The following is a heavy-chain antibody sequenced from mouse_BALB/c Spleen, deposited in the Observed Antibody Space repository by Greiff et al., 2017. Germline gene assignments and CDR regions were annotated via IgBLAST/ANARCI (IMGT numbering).Heavy chain of an antibody. V-gene: IGHV14-3*02. D-gene: IGHD2-4*01. CDR2: IDPANGNT. CDR1: GFNIKDTY. J-gene: IGHJ4*01. Sequence: EVQLQQSGAELVKPGASVKLSCTASGFNIKDTYMHWVKQRPEQGLEWIGRIDPANGNTKYDPKFQGKATITADTSSNTAYLQLSSLTSEDTAVYYCACSMITTGYAMDYWGQGTSVTVSS. CDR3: ACSMITTGYAMDY.